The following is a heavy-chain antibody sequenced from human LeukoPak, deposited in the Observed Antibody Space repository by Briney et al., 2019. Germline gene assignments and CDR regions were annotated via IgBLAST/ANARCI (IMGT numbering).Heavy chain of an antibody. D-gene: IGHD2-15*01. Sequence: NPGGSLRLSCAASGFTFSNAWMNWVRQAPGKGLEWVGRIKGQTDGGTADYAAPMKGRITISRDDSKNTLYLQMNSLKTEDTAVYYCATVGRGGARPGVIYWGQGTLVTVSS. J-gene: IGHJ4*02. CDR2: IKGQTDGGTA. CDR1: GFTFSNAW. CDR3: ATVGRGGARPGVIY. V-gene: IGHV3-15*01.